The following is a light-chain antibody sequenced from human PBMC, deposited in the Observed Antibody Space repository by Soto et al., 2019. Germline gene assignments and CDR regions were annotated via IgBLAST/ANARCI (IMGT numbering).Light chain of an antibody. CDR1: QSMNSW. J-gene: IGKJ1*01. V-gene: IGKV1-5*01. CDR3: LRYNAFSQT. CDR2: DAS. Sequence: DIQLTQSPSTLSASVGDRVTITCRASQSMNSWLAWYQQKPGEAAKVLIYDASSLERGVLSRFSGSGSGTEFTLTIGSLQPEDFATYYCLRYNAFSQTFGQGTKVEI.